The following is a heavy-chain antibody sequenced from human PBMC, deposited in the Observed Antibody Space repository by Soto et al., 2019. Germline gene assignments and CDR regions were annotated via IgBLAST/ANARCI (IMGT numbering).Heavy chain of an antibody. V-gene: IGHV4-39*01. Sequence: SETLSLTCTVSGGSISSSSYYWGWIRQPPGKGLEWIGSIYYSGSTYYNPSLKSRVTISVDTSKNQFSLKLSSVTAADTAVYYCARQGSLGELSLRYWGQGTLVTVSS. J-gene: IGHJ4*02. CDR2: IYYSGST. CDR1: GGSISSSSYY. D-gene: IGHD3-16*02. CDR3: ARQGSLGELSLRY.